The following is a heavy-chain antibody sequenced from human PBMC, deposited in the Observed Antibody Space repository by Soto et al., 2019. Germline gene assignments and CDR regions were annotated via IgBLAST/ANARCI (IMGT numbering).Heavy chain of an antibody. CDR2: IKQDGSEK. V-gene: IGHV3-7*01. Sequence: GGSLRLSCAASGFTFSSYWMSWVRQAPGKGLEWVANIKQDGSEKYYADSVKGRFTISRDNAKNSLYLQMNSLRAEDTAGYYCARVLLSSGWPPGTEYYYYMDVWAKGTTVTVSS. D-gene: IGHD6-19*01. CDR3: ARVLLSSGWPPGTEYYYYMDV. J-gene: IGHJ6*03. CDR1: GFTFSSYW.